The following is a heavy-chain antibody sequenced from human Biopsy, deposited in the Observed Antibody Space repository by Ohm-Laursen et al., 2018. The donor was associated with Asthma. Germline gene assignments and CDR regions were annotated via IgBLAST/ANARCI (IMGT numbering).Heavy chain of an antibody. CDR2: INSVFGTT. V-gene: IGHV1-69*01. J-gene: IGHJ4*02. CDR1: GGTFNTYV. CDR3: ARKAGSCISRTCYSLDF. Sequence: SSVKVSCNSLGGTFNTYVIGWVRQAPGQGLEWIGGINSVFGTTTYPQKFQDRVTITADDSTSTVYMELSSLRSEDTAVYYCARKAGSCISRTCYSLDFWGQGALVTVSS. D-gene: IGHD2-2*01.